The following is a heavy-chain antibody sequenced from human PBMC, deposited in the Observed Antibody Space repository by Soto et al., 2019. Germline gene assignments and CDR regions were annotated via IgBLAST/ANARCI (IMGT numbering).Heavy chain of an antibody. CDR1: GGTFSSST. CDR3: ARGYCIGSSCYDNWLDP. Sequence: GASLKVSCKYFGGTFSSSTIGWVSQAPGQGLEWMGGIIPIFSTVNYGQKFRRRVTITADEYTSTAYMELRSLRFEDTAVYYCARGYCIGSSCYDNWLDPWGQGTLVTVSS. V-gene: IGHV1-69*13. J-gene: IGHJ5*02. D-gene: IGHD2-15*01. CDR2: IIPIFSTV.